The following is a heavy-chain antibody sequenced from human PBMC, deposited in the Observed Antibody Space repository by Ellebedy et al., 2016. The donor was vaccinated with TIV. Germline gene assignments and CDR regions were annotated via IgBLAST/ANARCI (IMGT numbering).Heavy chain of an antibody. Sequence: AASVKVSCKASGYTFTTYDINWVRQATGLGLEWMGWMNPNSGNTAYVQKFQGRVTMTRNTSISTAYMELSSLRSEDTAVYYCARRRAGSSGSHDAFDIWGQGTMVTVSS. CDR1: GYTFTTYD. D-gene: IGHD3-22*01. J-gene: IGHJ3*02. V-gene: IGHV1-8*01. CDR2: MNPNSGNT. CDR3: ARRRAGSSGSHDAFDI.